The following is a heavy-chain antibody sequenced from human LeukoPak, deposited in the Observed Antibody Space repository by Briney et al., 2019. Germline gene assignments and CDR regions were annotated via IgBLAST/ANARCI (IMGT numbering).Heavy chain of an antibody. CDR2: INHSGST. D-gene: IGHD3-16*02. J-gene: IGHJ4*02. Sequence: SETLSLTCAVYGGSFSGYYWSWIRQPPGKGLEWIGEINHSGSTNYNPSLKSRVTISVDTSKNQFSLKLSSVTAADTAVYYCARRSAGVWGSYRQAPFDYWGQGTLVTVSS. V-gene: IGHV4-34*01. CDR3: ARRSAGVWGSYRQAPFDY. CDR1: GGSFSGYY.